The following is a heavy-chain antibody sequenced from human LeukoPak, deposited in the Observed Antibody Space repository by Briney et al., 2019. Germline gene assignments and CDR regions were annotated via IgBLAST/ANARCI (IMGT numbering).Heavy chain of an antibody. CDR3: AKGAYDYIEMGYFDY. CDR1: GFSFNNSA. D-gene: IGHD5-12*01. V-gene: IGHV3-23*01. CDR2: LIASSGST. J-gene: IGHJ4*02. Sequence: GGSLRLSCAASGFSFNNSAMSWVRQAPGKGLEWVSLLIASSGSTFYADSVKGRFTISRDNSKNTLYLQMNSLRAEDTAVYYCAKGAYDYIEMGYFDYWGQGTLVTVSS.